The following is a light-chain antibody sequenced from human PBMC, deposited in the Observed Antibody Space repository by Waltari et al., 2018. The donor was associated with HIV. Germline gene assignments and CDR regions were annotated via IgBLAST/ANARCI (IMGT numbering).Light chain of an antibody. J-gene: IGKJ2*01. CDR3: QHYDSYSPRYT. CDR1: QSISSW. Sequence: DIQMTQSPSTLSASVGDRVTITCRASQSISSWLAWYQQKPGKAPKLLIYKASTLESGVPSRFSGSGSGTEFTITISSLQPDDFATYYCQHYDSYSPRYTFGRGTKLEIK. V-gene: IGKV1-5*03. CDR2: KAS.